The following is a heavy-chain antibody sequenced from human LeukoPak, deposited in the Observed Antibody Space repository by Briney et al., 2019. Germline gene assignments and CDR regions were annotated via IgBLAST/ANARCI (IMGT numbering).Heavy chain of an antibody. D-gene: IGHD1-26*01. CDR1: GDSVSSNGVA. CDR3: ARNTGSPFDY. V-gene: IGHV6-1*01. J-gene: IGHJ4*02. Sequence: PSQTLSLTCAISGDSVSSNGVAWNWIRQSPSRGLEWLGRTYYRSKWKNDYAVSVRSRIIVNPDTSKNQFSLQLKSVTPDDSAVYYCARNTGSPFDYWGQGTVVTVSS. CDR2: TYYRSKWKN.